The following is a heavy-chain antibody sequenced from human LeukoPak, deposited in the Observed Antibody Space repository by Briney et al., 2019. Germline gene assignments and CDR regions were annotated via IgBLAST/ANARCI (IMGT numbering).Heavy chain of an antibody. CDR3: ARDYGGKFDY. D-gene: IGHD4-23*01. J-gene: IGHJ4*02. CDR1: GGSISNYY. V-gene: IGHV4-59*12. CDR2: IYYSGST. Sequence: SETLSLTCTVSGGSISNYYWSWIRQPPGKGLEWIGDIYYSGSTNYNPSLKSRVTISVDTSKNLFSLNLSSVTAADTAVYYCARDYGGKFDYWGQGTLVTVSS.